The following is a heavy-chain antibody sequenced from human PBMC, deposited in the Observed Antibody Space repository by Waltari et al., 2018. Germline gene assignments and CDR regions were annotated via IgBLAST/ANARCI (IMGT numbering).Heavy chain of an antibody. Sequence: QVQLVESGGGVVQPGGSLRLSCAASGFTFSSYGMHWVRQAPGKGLEWVAVIRYDGSNKYYADSVKGRFTISRDNSKNTLYLQMNSLRAEDTAVYYCAKVASRIAARPLDYWGQGTLVTVSS. CDR3: AKVASRIAARPLDY. J-gene: IGHJ4*02. CDR1: GFTFSSYG. D-gene: IGHD6-6*01. V-gene: IGHV3-30*02. CDR2: IRYDGSNK.